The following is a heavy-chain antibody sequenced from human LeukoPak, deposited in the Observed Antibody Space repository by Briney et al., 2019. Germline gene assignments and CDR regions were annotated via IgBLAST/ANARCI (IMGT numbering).Heavy chain of an antibody. CDR2: IYSGGST. D-gene: IGHD4-17*01. CDR3: ARTKRERSGDLVDY. Sequence: PGGSLRLSCAASGFTVSSNCMSWVRQAPGKGLEWVSVIYSGGSTYYADSVKGRFTISRHNSKNTLYLQMNSLRAEDTAVYYCARTKRERSGDLVDYWGQGTLVTVSS. V-gene: IGHV3-53*04. CDR1: GFTVSSNC. J-gene: IGHJ4*02.